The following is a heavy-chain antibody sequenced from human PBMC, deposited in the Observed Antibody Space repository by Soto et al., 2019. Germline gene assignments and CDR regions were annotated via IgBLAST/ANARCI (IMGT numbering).Heavy chain of an antibody. CDR3: ATYNGSGTYYNPPRLSY. Sequence: QVQLVQSGAEVKNPGASVKVSCKTSGYVFTKCAIHWVRQAPGQRPGWLGWINAGDGHTKYSQKFQGRLTITRDTSASTAYMELNSLRSEDTGFYYCATYNGSGTYYNPPRLSYWGQGTLVSVSS. J-gene: IGHJ4*02. D-gene: IGHD3-10*01. CDR1: GYVFTKCA. CDR2: INAGDGHT. V-gene: IGHV1-3*01.